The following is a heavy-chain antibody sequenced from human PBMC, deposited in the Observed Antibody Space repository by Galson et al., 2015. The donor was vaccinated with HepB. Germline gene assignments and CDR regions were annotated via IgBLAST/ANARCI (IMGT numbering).Heavy chain of an antibody. CDR3: AKVYQSYYMDV. J-gene: IGHJ6*03. CDR2: ITGGGGGT. V-gene: IGHV3-23*01. Sequence: SLRLSCAASGFTFSSYAMRWFRQAPGMGLEWVSAITGGGGGTYYADSVKGRFTISRDNSENTLYLQMNSLRAEDTAVYYCAKVYQSYYMDVWGKGPTVTVSS. D-gene: IGHD2-2*01. CDR1: GFTFSSYA.